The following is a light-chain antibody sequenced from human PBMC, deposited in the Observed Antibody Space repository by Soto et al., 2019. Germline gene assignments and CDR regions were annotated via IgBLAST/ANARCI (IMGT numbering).Light chain of an antibody. J-gene: IGKJ1*01. CDR3: QQYNNWPRT. CDR2: GSS. Sequence: EIVMTQSPATLSVSPGERATLSCRASHTVSSSLAWYQQKPGQAPRLLIYGSSFRATGVPARFSGSGLGTDFTLTISSLQSEDFVVYYCQQYNNWPRTFGQGTKVDIK. CDR1: HTVSSS. V-gene: IGKV3-15*01.